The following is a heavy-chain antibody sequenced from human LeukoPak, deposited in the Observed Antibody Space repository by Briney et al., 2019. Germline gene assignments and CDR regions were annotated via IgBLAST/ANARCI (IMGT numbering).Heavy chain of an antibody. CDR1: GGTFSSYA. CDR2: IIPIFGTA. Sequence: SVKVSCKASGGTFSSYAISWVRQAPGQGLEWMGGIIPIFGTANYAQKFQGRVTITADESTSTAYMELSSLRSEDTAVYYCARHGAYCGGDCYEYFQHWGQGTLVTVSS. J-gene: IGHJ1*01. D-gene: IGHD2-21*02. V-gene: IGHV1-69*13. CDR3: ARHGAYCGGDCYEYFQH.